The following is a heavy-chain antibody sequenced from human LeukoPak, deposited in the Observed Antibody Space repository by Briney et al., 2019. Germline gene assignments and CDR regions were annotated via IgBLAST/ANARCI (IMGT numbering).Heavy chain of an antibody. CDR2: IYYSGST. CDR1: GGSISSYY. V-gene: IGHV4-59*01. CDR3: AGEPGGGDYYDSSGYQTYFDY. D-gene: IGHD3-22*01. J-gene: IGHJ4*02. Sequence: SETLSLTCTVSGGSISSYYWSWIRQPPGKGLEWIGYIYYSGSTNYNPSLKSRVTISVDTSKNQFSLKLSSVTAADTAVYYCAGEPGGGDYYDSSGYQTYFDYWGQGTLVTVSS.